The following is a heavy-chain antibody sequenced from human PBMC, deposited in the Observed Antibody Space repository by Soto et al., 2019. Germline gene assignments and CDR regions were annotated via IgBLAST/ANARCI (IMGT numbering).Heavy chain of an antibody. Sequence: EVQLVESGGGLVRPGESLRLSCAASGFTFSNAWMNWVRQAPGKGLEWVGRTKSKADGGATDYAAPVKGRFTISRDDSKNTLYLQMNSLKSEDTAVYYCTTLTMIEVHDDSWGQGTLVTVSS. V-gene: IGHV3-15*01. CDR1: GFTFSNAW. D-gene: IGHD3-22*01. CDR3: TTLTMIEVHDDS. CDR2: TKSKADGGAT. J-gene: IGHJ4*02.